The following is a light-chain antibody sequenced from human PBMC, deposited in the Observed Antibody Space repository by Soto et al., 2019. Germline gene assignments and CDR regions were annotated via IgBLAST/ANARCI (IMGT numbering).Light chain of an antibody. CDR1: SSDVGSYNL. CDR3: CSYAGSLV. V-gene: IGLV2-23*01. CDR2: EGS. J-gene: IGLJ2*01. Sequence: QSVLTQPASVSGSPGQSITISCTGTSSDVGSYNLVSWYQQHPGKAPKLMIYEGSKRPSGVSNRFSGSKSGNTASLTISGLQAEYEADYYCCSYAGSLVFGGGTKLTVL.